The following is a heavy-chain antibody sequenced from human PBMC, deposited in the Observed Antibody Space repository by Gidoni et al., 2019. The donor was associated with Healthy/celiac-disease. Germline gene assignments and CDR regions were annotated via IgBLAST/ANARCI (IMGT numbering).Heavy chain of an antibody. CDR3: ARDGSWGSATIPVYYGMDV. J-gene: IGHJ6*02. Sequence: QVQLVESGGGVVQPGRSLRLSCAASGFTFSSYGMHWVRQAPGKGLEWVAVIWYDGSNKYYADSVKGRFTISRDNSKNTLYLQMNSLRAEDTAVYYCARDGSWGSATIPVYYGMDVWGQGTTVTVSS. D-gene: IGHD3-10*01. V-gene: IGHV3-33*01. CDR1: GFTFSSYG. CDR2: IWYDGSNK.